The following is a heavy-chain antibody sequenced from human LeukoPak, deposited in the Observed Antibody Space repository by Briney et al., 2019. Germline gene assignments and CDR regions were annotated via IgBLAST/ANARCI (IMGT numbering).Heavy chain of an antibody. J-gene: IGHJ4*02. CDR2: ISSNSRTI. D-gene: IGHD1-26*01. CDR1: GFTFSTYS. V-gene: IGHV3-48*01. CDR3: ATQWELHPAF. Sequence: PGGSLRLSCAASGFTFSTYSINWVRQAPGKGLEWVSYISSNSRTIFYAESVRGRFTISRDNAKNSLYLQMNSLRAEDTALYYCATQWELHPAFWGQGTLVTVSS.